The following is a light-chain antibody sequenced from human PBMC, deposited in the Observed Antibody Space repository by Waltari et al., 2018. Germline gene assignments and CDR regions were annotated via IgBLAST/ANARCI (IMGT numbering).Light chain of an antibody. CDR2: GAS. J-gene: IGKJ2*01. V-gene: IGKV3-20*01. Sequence: EIVLTKSPGTLSLYPGDGATLSCRASQIFSSAYLGWYQQKPGQPPRLLIYGASSRATGVPDRFSGSGSATDFTLTISRLEPEDFAVYYCQLYHTFGQGTKLEIK. CDR1: QIFSSAY. CDR3: QLYHT.